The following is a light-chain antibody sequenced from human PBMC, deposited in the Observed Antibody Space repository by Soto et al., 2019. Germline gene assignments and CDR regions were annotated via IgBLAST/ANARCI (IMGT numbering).Light chain of an antibody. Sequence: EIVLTQSPGTLSLSPGERATLSCRASQSLSTNYLVWYQRKPGQAPRLLIYGASSRATDIPRRFSGSGSGTDFTLTITRLEPEDFAVYYCQQYGDSPPTFGQGTKVEIK. CDR2: GAS. CDR3: QQYGDSPPT. CDR1: QSLSTNY. V-gene: IGKV3-20*01. J-gene: IGKJ1*01.